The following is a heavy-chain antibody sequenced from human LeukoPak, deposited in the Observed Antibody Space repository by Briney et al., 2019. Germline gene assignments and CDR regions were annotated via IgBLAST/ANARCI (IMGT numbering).Heavy chain of an antibody. CDR3: GRDRDWGAFDP. D-gene: IGHD3/OR15-3a*01. CDR1: GFTFDIYG. Sequence: PGGSLRLSCAAFGFTFDIYGINWVRQAPGKGLEWVSGITPSGDMSYYADSVKGRFTISRDNSKNTVSLQMNSLRVEDTALYYCGRDRDWGAFDPWGQGTLVTVSS. V-gene: IGHV3-23*01. J-gene: IGHJ5*02. CDR2: ITPSGDMS.